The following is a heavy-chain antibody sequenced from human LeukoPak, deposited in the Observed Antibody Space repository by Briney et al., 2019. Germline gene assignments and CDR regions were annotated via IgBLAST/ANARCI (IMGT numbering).Heavy chain of an antibody. Sequence: GGSLRLSCAASGFTVSSNYMSWVRQAPGKGLEWVSVIYSGGSTYYADSVKGRFTISRDNSKNTLYLQMNSLRAEDTAVCYCARDVDTAMGIWGQGTMVTVSS. CDR1: GFTVSSNY. CDR2: IYSGGST. J-gene: IGHJ3*02. V-gene: IGHV3-53*01. CDR3: ARDVDTAMGI. D-gene: IGHD5-18*01.